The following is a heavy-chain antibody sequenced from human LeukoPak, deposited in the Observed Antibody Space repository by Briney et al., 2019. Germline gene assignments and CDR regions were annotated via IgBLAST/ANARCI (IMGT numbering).Heavy chain of an antibody. J-gene: IGHJ2*01. Sequence: GGSLRLSCAASGFTFSAHAMHWVRQAPGKGLEWVALVWHDGSNKYYADSVKGRFSISRDNSKNTLYLQMNSLRIDDTAVYYCARVDAIAAALFDFWGCGILVTVSS. D-gene: IGHD6-25*01. V-gene: IGHV3-33*01. CDR2: VWHDGSNK. CDR1: GFTFSAHA. CDR3: ARVDAIAAALFDF.